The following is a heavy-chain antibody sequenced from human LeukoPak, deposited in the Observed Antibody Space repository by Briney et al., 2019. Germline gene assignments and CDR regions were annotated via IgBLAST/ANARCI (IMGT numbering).Heavy chain of an antibody. D-gene: IGHD4-17*01. CDR3: ARGWGDYGHRPIDY. Sequence: PSETLSLTCTVSGVSISSSNSYWGWIRQPPGKGLEWIGSIYYSGSTYYNPSLKSRVTISVDTSKNQFSLKLSSVTAADTAVYYCARGWGDYGHRPIDYWGQGTLVTVSS. CDR1: GVSISSSNSY. CDR2: IYYSGST. V-gene: IGHV4-39*01. J-gene: IGHJ4*02.